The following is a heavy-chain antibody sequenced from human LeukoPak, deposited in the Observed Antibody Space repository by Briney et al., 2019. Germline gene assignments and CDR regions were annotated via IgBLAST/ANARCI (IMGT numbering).Heavy chain of an antibody. CDR2: ISYDGSNK. CDR3: ARVTWRRIFSCMDV. J-gene: IGHJ6*02. CDR1: GFTFSSYA. D-gene: IGHD5-12*01. V-gene: IGHV3-30-3*01. Sequence: GRSLRLSCAASGFTFSSYAMPWVRQAPGKGLEWVAVISYDGSNKYYADSVKGRFTISRDNSKNTLYLQMNSLRAEDTAVYYCARVTWRRIFSCMDVWGQGTTVTVSS.